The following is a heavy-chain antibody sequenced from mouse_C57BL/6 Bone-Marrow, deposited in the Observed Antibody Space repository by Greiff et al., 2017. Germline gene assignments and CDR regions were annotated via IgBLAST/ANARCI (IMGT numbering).Heavy chain of an antibody. CDR3: TASTLVARTAWFAY. CDR1: GFTFSDAW. D-gene: IGHD1-1*01. Sequence: EVKLVESGGGLVQPGGSMKLSCAASGFTFSDAWMDWVRQSPEKGLEWVAEIRNKANNHATYYAESVKGRFTISRDDSKSSVYLQMNSLRAEDTGIYYCTASTLVARTAWFAYWGQGTLVTVSA. CDR2: IRNKANNHAT. J-gene: IGHJ3*01. V-gene: IGHV6-6*01.